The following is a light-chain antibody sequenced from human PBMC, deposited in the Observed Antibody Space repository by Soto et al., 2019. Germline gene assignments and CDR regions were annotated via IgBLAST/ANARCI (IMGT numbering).Light chain of an antibody. Sequence: QSVLTQPASVSGSPGQSITISCTGTSSDIGAYNSVSCYQQYPGKAPKLVIFEVSHRPSGVSNRFSGSTSGNTASLTISGLQAEDEADYYCRSDTIGTTFGNVFGTGTKVTVL. CDR3: RSDTIGTTFGNV. CDR2: EVS. V-gene: IGLV2-14*01. CDR1: SSDIGAYNS. J-gene: IGLJ1*01.